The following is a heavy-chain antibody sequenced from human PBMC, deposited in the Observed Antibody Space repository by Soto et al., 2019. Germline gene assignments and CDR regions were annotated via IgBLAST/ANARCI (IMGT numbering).Heavy chain of an antibody. CDR3: ARRGVGQQLVQF. Sequence: EVQLVQSGAEVKKPGESLKISCKGSGYIFTNYWIGWVRQMPGKGLEWMRIIYPSDSDTRYSPSFQGQVTISVDKSIGTAYLQWSSLKASDTAIYYCARRGVGQQLVQFWGQGTLVTVSS. J-gene: IGHJ4*02. V-gene: IGHV5-51*03. D-gene: IGHD6-13*01. CDR2: IYPSDSDT. CDR1: GYIFTNYW.